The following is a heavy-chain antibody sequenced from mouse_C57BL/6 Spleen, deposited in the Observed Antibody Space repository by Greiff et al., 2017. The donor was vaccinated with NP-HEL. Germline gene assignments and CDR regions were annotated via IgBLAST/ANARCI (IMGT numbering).Heavy chain of an antibody. D-gene: IGHD2-4*01. CDR1: GYTFTSYG. V-gene: IGHV1-81*01. CDR2: IYPRSGNT. CDR3: ARSYDYGEDYFDY. J-gene: IGHJ2*01. Sequence: VQLQQSGAELARPGASVKLSCKASGYTFTSYGISWVKQRTGQGLEWIGEIYPRSGNTYYNEKFKGKATLTADKSSSTEYMELRSLTSEDSAVYFCARSYDYGEDYFDYWGQGTTLTVSS.